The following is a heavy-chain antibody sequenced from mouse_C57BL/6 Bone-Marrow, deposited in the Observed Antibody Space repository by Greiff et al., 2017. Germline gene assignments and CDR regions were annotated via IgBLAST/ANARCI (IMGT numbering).Heavy chain of an antibody. J-gene: IGHJ2*01. CDR1: GFTFSSYG. V-gene: IGHV5-6*01. CDR3: ARQGFDYGSSSDY. D-gene: IGHD1-1*01. Sequence: EVQLVESGGDLVKPGGSLKLSCAASGFTFSSYGMSWVRQTPDQRLEWVATISSGGSYTYYPASVKGRFTISRDKAKNTLYLQMSSLKSEDTAMYYCARQGFDYGSSSDYWGQGTTLTVSS. CDR2: ISSGGSYT.